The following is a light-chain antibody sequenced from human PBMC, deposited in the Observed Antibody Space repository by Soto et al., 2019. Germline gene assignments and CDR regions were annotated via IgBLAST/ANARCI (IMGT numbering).Light chain of an antibody. J-gene: IGLJ2*01. CDR2: DVS. V-gene: IGLV2-14*01. CDR3: SSYTSSSTRGV. Sequence: QSALTQPASVSGSPGQSITISCTGTSSDVGGYNYVSWYQQHPGKAPKLMIYDVSNRPPGVSNRFSGSKSGNTASLTISGLRAEDEADYYCSSYTSSSTRGVFGGGTKVTVL. CDR1: SSDVGGYNY.